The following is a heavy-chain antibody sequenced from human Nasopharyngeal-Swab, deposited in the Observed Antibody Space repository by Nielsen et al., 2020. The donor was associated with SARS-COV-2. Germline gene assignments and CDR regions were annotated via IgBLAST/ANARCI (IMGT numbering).Heavy chain of an antibody. V-gene: IGHV4-34*01. D-gene: IGHD3-22*01. Sequence: WIRHRPGTGLEWIGEIIHIGSTNYTPSLKSRVTISVETSKNQFSMKLSSVTAADTAVYYCARGSLVVVTIAPFDYWGQGTLVTVSS. J-gene: IGHJ4*02. CDR2: IIHIGST. CDR3: ARGSLVVVTIAPFDY.